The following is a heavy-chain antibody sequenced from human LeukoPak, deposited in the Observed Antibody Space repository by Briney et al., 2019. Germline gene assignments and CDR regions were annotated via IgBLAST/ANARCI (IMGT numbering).Heavy chain of an antibody. CDR1: GGSINNYY. J-gene: IGHJ3*02. CDR3: ARENSRAFDM. V-gene: IGHV4-4*07. CDR2: IYTSGNS. Sequence: SETLSLTCTVSGGSINNYYWSCIRQPAGKGLEWIGRIYTSGNSNYNPSLKSRATMSVDTSKNQFSLKLSSVTAADTAVYYCARENSRAFDMWGQGTMVTVSS.